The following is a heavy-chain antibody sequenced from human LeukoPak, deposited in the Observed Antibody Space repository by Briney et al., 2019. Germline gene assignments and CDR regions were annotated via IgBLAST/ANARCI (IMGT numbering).Heavy chain of an antibody. CDR1: GFTFSRSA. J-gene: IGHJ4*02. D-gene: IGHD5-12*01. CDR3: TRGADTVASLDY. V-gene: IGHV3-73*01. CDR2: IRSNAYSYAT. Sequence: AGTLTLTCTASGFTFSRSAINWIRQAPGKGLEWVGRIRSNAYSYATAYAASLKGRFTISRDNSKNMAYLEMSSLKTEDTAVYYCTRGADTVASLDYWGQGALVTVSS.